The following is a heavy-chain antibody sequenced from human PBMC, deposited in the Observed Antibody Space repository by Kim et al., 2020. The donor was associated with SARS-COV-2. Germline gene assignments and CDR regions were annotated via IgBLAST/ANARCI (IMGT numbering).Heavy chain of an antibody. Sequence: ASVKVSCKASGYTLTELSMHWVRQAPGKGLEWMGGFDPEDGETIYAQKFQGRVTMTEDTSTDTAYMELSSLRSEDTAVYYCATRLSSTSCHWFDPWAQGTLLPVPS. J-gene: IGHJ5*02. CDR1: GYTLTELS. V-gene: IGHV1-24*01. D-gene: IGHD2-2*01. CDR3: ATRLSSTSCHWFDP. CDR2: FDPEDGET.